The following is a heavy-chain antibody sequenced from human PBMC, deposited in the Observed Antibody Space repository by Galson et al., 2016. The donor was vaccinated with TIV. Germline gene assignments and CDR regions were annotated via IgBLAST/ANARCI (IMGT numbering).Heavy chain of an antibody. CDR1: GYTFTRYS. V-gene: IGHV1-18*01. CDR2: ISVYKGVT. D-gene: IGHD2-21*01. Sequence: SVKVSCKASGYTFTRYSISWVRQAPGQGLEWMGWISVYKGVTNSIQKVQGRVTMTIDTSTGTAYMELRSLRSDDTAVYFCARDDLSGDRSIDSWGQGTLVAVSS. CDR3: ARDDLSGDRSIDS. J-gene: IGHJ4*02.